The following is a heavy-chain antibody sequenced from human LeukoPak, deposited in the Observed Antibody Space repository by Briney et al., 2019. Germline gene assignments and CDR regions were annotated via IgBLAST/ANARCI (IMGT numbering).Heavy chain of an antibody. CDR2: ISSSSSYI. V-gene: IGHV3-21*01. CDR1: GFTFSSYS. D-gene: IGHD2-2*02. Sequence: YPGGSLKLSCAASGFTFSSYSMNWVRQAPGKGLEWVSSISSSSSYIYYADSVKGRFTISRDNAKNSLYLQMNSLRAEDAAVYYCARDSQYCSSASYYRGDYWGQGTLVTVSS. J-gene: IGHJ4*02. CDR3: ARDSQYCSSASYYRGDY.